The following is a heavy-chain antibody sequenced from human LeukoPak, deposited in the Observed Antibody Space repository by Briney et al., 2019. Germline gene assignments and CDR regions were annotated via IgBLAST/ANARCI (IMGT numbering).Heavy chain of an antibody. CDR2: INHSGST. CDR1: GGSFSGYY. J-gene: IGHJ6*03. V-gene: IGHV4-34*01. CDR3: ARLDIVVVPAAMSYYYYMDV. D-gene: IGHD2-2*01. Sequence: PSETLSLTCAVYGGSFSGYYWSWIRQPPGKGLEWIGEINHSGSTNYNPSLKSRVTISVDTSKNQFSLRLSSVTAADTAVYYCARLDIVVVPAAMSYYYYMDVWGKGTTVTVSS.